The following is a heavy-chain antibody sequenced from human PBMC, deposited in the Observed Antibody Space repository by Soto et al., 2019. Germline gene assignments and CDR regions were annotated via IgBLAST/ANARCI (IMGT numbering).Heavy chain of an antibody. CDR3: ARRVSCSSTTCIDAFDM. J-gene: IGHJ3*02. CDR1: GFTFSTYA. V-gene: IGHV3-48*04. CDR2: ISGGSSTI. Sequence: EVQLVESGGGLVQPGGCLRLSCAASGFTFSTYAMNWVRQAPGKGLEWLSYISGGSSTIYYADSVKGRFAISRDNANNSLFLQMNSLRAEDTAVYYCARRVSCSSTTCIDAFDMWGQGTVVTVSS. D-gene: IGHD2-2*01.